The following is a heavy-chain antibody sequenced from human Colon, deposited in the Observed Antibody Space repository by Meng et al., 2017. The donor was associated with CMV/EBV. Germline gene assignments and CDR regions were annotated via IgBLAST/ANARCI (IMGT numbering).Heavy chain of an antibody. CDR2: IRSLGYGGTT. CDR1: GLSFGDYG. J-gene: IGHJ6*02. V-gene: IGHV3-49*04. D-gene: IGHD2-2*01. Sequence: GGSLRLSCTASGLSFGDYGLNWVRQAPGKGLEWVGFIRSLGYGGTTEYAASVKGKFTISRDDYKSSAYLHMNSLTIEDTAIYYCARGAYASGHFHMDVWGQGTTVTVSS. CDR3: ARGAYASGHFHMDV.